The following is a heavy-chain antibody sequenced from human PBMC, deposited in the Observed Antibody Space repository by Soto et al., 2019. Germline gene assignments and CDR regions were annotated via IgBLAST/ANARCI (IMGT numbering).Heavy chain of an antibody. CDR3: AIRMYSTRWYYLDY. CDR2: ISAST. Sequence: EMQLLESGGGLVQAGGSLRLSCAASGFTVSSYALNWVRQAPGKGLEWVSGISASTYYADSVKGRFTISRYTSKNTLYLHMNRLRAEDTAIYFCAIRMYSTRWYYLDYWGQGTLVTVSS. V-gene: IGHV3-23*01. J-gene: IGHJ4*02. CDR1: GFTVSSYA. D-gene: IGHD6-13*01.